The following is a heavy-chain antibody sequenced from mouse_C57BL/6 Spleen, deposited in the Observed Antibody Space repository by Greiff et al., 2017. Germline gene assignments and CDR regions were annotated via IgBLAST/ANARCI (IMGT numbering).Heavy chain of an antibody. D-gene: IGHD2-5*01. CDR3: ARSDYSNSAWFAY. CDR1: GYTFTSYW. J-gene: IGHJ3*01. Sequence: QVQLKQSGAELAKPGASVKLSCKASGYTFTSYWMHWVKQRPGQGLEWIGYINPSSGYTKYNQKFKDKATLTADKSSSTAYMQLSSLTYEDSAVYYCARSDYSNSAWFAYWGQGTLVTVSA. CDR2: INPSSGYT. V-gene: IGHV1-7*01.